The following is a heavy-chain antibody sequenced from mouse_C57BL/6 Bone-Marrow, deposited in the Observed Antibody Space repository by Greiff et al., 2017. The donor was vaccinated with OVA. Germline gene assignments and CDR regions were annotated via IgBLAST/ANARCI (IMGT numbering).Heavy chain of an antibody. V-gene: IGHV1-18*01. CDR3: ARFITTVVPDWYFDV. J-gene: IGHJ1*03. CDR2: INPNNGGT. Sequence: EVQLQQSGPELVKPGASVKIPCKASGYTFTDYNMDWVKQSHGKSLEWIGDINPNNGGTIYNQKFKGKATLTVDKSSSTAYMELRSLTSEDTAVYYCARFITTVVPDWYFDVWGTGTTVTVSS. D-gene: IGHD1-1*01. CDR1: GYTFTDYN.